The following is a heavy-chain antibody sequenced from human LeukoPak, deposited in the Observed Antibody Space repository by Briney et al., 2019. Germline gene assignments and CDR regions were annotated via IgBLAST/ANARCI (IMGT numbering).Heavy chain of an antibody. CDR1: GGSISSTTYY. Sequence: SETLSLTCSVSGGSISSTTYYWAWIRQPPGKGLEWIGYIYYSGSTNYNPSLKSRVTISVDTSKNQFSLKLSSVTAADTAVYYCARDFYYDSSGPYYFDYWGQGTLVTVSS. J-gene: IGHJ4*02. D-gene: IGHD3-22*01. V-gene: IGHV4-61*01. CDR2: IYYSGST. CDR3: ARDFYYDSSGPYYFDY.